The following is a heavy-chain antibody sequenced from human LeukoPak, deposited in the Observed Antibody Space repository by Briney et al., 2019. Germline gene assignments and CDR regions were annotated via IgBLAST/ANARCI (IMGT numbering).Heavy chain of an antibody. CDR3: ARDSAHILTGYSTL. CDR2: ISYDGSNK. CDR1: GFTFSSYA. V-gene: IGHV3-30-3*01. J-gene: IGHJ4*02. Sequence: GGSLRLSCAASGFTFSSYAMHWVRQAPGKGLEWVAVISYDGSNKYYADSVKGRFTISRDNSKNTLYLQMNSLRAEDTAVYYCARDSAHILTGYSTLWGQGTLVTVSS. D-gene: IGHD3-9*01.